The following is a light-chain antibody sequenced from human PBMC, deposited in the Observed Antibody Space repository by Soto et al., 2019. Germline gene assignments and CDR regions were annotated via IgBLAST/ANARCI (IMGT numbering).Light chain of an antibody. Sequence: IPLTQSPSSLSASVGDRVTIPCRASQGSSSYLAWYQQKPGKAPKLLIYAASTLQSGVPSRFSGSGSETDFTLTISSLQPEDFATYYCQQLNVYSGAFGAGTKVDIK. CDR3: QQLNVYSGA. J-gene: IGKJ3*01. CDR1: QGSSSY. V-gene: IGKV1-9*01. CDR2: AAS.